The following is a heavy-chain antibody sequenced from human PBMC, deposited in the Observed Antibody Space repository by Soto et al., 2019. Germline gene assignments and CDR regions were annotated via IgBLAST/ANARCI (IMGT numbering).Heavy chain of an antibody. J-gene: IGHJ6*02. Sequence: GASVKVSCKASGYTFTSYAMHWVRQAPGQRLDWLGWINAGNGNTKYSQKFQGRVTITRDTSASTAYMELSSLRFEDTAVYYCATEIVVVVAATPYYYGMDVWGQGTTVTVSS. CDR3: ATEIVVVVAATPYYYGMDV. CDR1: GYTFTSYA. CDR2: INAGNGNT. D-gene: IGHD2-15*01. V-gene: IGHV1-3*01.